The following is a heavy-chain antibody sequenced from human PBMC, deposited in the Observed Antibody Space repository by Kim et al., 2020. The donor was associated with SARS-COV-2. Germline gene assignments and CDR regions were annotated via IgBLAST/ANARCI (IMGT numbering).Heavy chain of an antibody. J-gene: IGHJ4*02. CDR3: ARSFGVKSGGIAS. CDR1: GFSFDTPGSG. V-gene: IGHV3-33*01. Sequence: GGSLRLSCSVSGFSFDTPGSGMHWVRQAPGKGLEWVTILWDDGANKYYIDSVKGRFTISRDNSKNTLFLQMDSLRGEDTGVYYCARSFGVKSGGIASWGQGTLVTVSS. CDR2: LWDDGANK. D-gene: IGHD3-10*01.